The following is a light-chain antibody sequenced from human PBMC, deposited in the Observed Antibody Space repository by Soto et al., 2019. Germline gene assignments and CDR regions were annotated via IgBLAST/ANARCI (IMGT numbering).Light chain of an antibody. V-gene: IGLV2-14*01. CDR1: SSAVGGYNY. Sequence: QSALTQPASVSGSPGQSITISCTGTSSAVGGYNYVSWYQQHPGKAPKLMIYDVSNRPSGVSNRFSGSKSGNTASLTISGLQAEDEADYYCSSYTSNSPYVFGTGTKVTVL. J-gene: IGLJ1*01. CDR2: DVS. CDR3: SSYTSNSPYV.